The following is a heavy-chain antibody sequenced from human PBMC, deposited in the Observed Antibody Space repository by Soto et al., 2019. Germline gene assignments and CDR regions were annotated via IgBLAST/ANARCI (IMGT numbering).Heavy chain of an antibody. CDR3: ARGEYSGSYYFHYYYGMDV. D-gene: IGHD1-26*01. J-gene: IGHJ6*02. Sequence: GESLKISCKGSGYSFTSYWIGWVRQMPGKGLEWMGIIYPGDSDTRYSPSFQGQVTISADKSISTAYLQWSSLKASDTAMYYCARGEYSGSYYFHYYYGMDVWRQRTTVTVSS. CDR2: IYPGDSDT. CDR1: GYSFTSYW. V-gene: IGHV5-51*01.